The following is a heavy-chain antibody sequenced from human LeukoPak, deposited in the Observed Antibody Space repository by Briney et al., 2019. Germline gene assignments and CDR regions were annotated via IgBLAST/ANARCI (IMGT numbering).Heavy chain of an antibody. CDR2: ISGDGGST. D-gene: IGHD3-9*01. J-gene: IGHJ4*02. CDR1: GFTFDEYA. CDR3: PKDIEYDILTGIDS. Sequence: PGGSLRLSCAASGFTFDEYAMHWVRQAPGKGLEWVSLISGDGGSTYYADSVKGRFTISRDNSKNSLYLQMNSLRTEDTALFYCPKDIEYDILTGIDSWGQGTLVTVSS. V-gene: IGHV3-43*02.